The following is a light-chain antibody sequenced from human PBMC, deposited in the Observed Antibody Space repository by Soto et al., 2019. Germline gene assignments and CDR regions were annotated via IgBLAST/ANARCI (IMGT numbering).Light chain of an antibody. V-gene: IGKV2-24*01. J-gene: IGKJ1*01. CDR2: KIS. Sequence: EIVMTQTPLSAPVVLGQPASFSCRSNQSLVHSDGNTYLNWLQQRPGQPPRLPIYKISNRFSGVQGRFSGSGAGADFTLTISRVEAEDVATYSCMQARQFPWTFGQGTRVEI. CDR1: QSLVHSDGNTY. CDR3: MQARQFPWT.